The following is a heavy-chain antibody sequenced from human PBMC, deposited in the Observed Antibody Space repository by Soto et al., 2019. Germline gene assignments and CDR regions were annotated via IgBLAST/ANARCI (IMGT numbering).Heavy chain of an antibody. CDR1: GYSFTSYW. Sequence: GESLKISCKVSGYSFTSYWISWVRQMPGKGLEWMGRIDPSDSYTNYSPSFQGHGTISADKSVSTAYLQWSSLKASDTAMYYCARLCMRTSCQAFDILGQGTMDIVSS. J-gene: IGHJ3*02. D-gene: IGHD2-2*01. CDR3: ARLCMRTSCQAFDI. V-gene: IGHV5-10-1*01. CDR2: IDPSDSYT.